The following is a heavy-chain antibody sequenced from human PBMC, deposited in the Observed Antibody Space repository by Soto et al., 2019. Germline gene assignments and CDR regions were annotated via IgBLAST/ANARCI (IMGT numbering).Heavy chain of an antibody. CDR1: GFTFSSYS. D-gene: IGHD1-1*01. Sequence: GGSLRLSCAASGFTFSSYSMNWVRQAPGKGLEWVSSISSNGGVIFYADSMKGRFTISRDNAKNSLYLQLSSLRAEDTALYYCARLGMGATALDTFDLWGQGTMVTVSS. J-gene: IGHJ3*01. V-gene: IGHV3-21*01. CDR2: ISSNGGVI. CDR3: ARLGMGATALDTFDL.